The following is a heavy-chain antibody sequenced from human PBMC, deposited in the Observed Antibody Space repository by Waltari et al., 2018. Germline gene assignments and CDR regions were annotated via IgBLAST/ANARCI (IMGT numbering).Heavy chain of an antibody. CDR1: GYTFTGYY. Sequence: QVQLVQSGAEVKKPGASVKVSCKASGYTFTGYYMHWVRQAPGQGREWMGRINPKSGGKNYAQKCQGRLTMTRDTSISTAYMELSRLRSDDTAVYYCARGGHQITGTIVYWGQGTLVIVSS. V-gene: IGHV1-2*06. CDR3: ARGGHQITGTIVY. J-gene: IGHJ4*02. D-gene: IGHD1-20*01. CDR2: INPKSGGK.